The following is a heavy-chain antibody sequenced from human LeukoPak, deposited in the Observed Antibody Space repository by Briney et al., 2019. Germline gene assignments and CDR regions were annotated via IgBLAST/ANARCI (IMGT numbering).Heavy chain of an antibody. V-gene: IGHV1-69*05. CDR1: GGTFSSYA. Sequence: ASVKVSCKASGGTFSSYAISWVRQAPGQGLEWMGVIIPIFGTANYAQKFQGRVTITTDESTSTAYMELSSLRSEDTAVYYCARVVPPFTFDCSSTSCYLDPWGQGTLVTVSS. D-gene: IGHD2-2*01. J-gene: IGHJ5*02. CDR3: ARVVPPFTFDCSSTSCYLDP. CDR2: IIPIFGTA.